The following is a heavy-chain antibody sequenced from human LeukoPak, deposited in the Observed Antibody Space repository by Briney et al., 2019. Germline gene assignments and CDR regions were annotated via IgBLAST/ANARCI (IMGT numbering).Heavy chain of an antibody. CDR3: ARGPGGGSYNWFAP. V-gene: IGHV4-59*01. CDR1: GGSISSYY. CDR2: IYYSGIT. J-gene: IGHJ5*02. D-gene: IGHD2-15*01. Sequence: PSETLSLTCTVSGGSISSYYWSWIRQPPGKGLEWLGYIYYSGITNYNPSLKSRVTISVDTSKNQFSLKLSYVTAAETAIYYCARGPGGGSYNWFAPWGQGTLVTVSS.